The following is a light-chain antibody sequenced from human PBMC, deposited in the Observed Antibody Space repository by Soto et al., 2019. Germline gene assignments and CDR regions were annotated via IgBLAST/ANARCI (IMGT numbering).Light chain of an antibody. V-gene: IGKV1-27*01. J-gene: IGKJ2*01. CDR3: QKYNSAPYT. CDR1: QGISNY. Sequence: DIPMTQSPSSLSASVGDRVTITCRASQGISNYLAWYQQKPWKVPKLLIYAASTLQSGVPSRFSGSGSGTDFTLTISSLQPEVVATYYCQKYNSAPYTFGQGTKLEIK. CDR2: AAS.